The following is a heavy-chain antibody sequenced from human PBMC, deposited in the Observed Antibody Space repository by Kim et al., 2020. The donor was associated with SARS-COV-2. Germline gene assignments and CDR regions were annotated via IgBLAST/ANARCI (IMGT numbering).Heavy chain of an antibody. CDR3: ARHVGGFYYRQLRYFDWFWFDP. CDR1: GGSISSYY. CDR2: IYYSGST. J-gene: IGHJ5*02. Sequence: SETLSLTCTVSGGSISSYYWSWIRQPPGKGLEWIGYIYYSGSTNYNPSLKSRVTISVDTSKNQFSLKLSSVTAADTAVYYCARHVGGFYYRQLRYFDWFWFDPGGQGTLVTVSS. V-gene: IGHV4-59*08. D-gene: IGHD3-9*01.